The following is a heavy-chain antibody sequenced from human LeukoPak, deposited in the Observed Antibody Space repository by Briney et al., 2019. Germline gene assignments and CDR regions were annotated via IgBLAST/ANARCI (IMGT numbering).Heavy chain of an antibody. V-gene: IGHV3-33*01. CDR2: MLYDGSNE. CDR1: GFTFSTYG. D-gene: IGHD3-22*01. Sequence: PGGSLRLSCAASGFTFSTYGMHWVRQAPGKGLEWVALMLYDGSNEYYAASVKGRFTISRGNSKNTLYLQMNSLRAEDTAVYHCARRSYYYDSSGVDYWGQGTLVTVSS. CDR3: ARRSYYYDSSGVDY. J-gene: IGHJ4*02.